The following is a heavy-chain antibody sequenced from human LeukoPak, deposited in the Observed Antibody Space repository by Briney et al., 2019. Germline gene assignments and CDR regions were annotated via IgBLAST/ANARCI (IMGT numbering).Heavy chain of an antibody. V-gene: IGHV3-23*01. CDR2: ISGSGVHT. Sequence: GGSLRLSCAASGFTLSSYAMAWVRQAPGKGLEWVSLISGSGVHTYYIDSVKDRFTISRDSSKNSLYLQMNSLRAEDTAVYYCARGGRRTFDNWGQGSLVTVSS. J-gene: IGHJ4*02. D-gene: IGHD3-10*01. CDR3: ARGGRRTFDN. CDR1: GFTLSSYA.